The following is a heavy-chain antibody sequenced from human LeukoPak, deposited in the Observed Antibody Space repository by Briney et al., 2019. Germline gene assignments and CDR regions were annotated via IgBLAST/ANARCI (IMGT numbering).Heavy chain of an antibody. CDR1: GGSFSGNN. J-gene: IGHJ5*01. CDR3: ARGSPKHDS. V-gene: IGHV4-34*01. Sequence: PSETLSLTCAVYGGSFSGNNWNWIRQPPGKGLEWIGEINHSGATKYNPSLKSRLTISVDPSKNQFSLKLKSVTAADTAVYYCARGSPKHDSWGQGTLVTVSS. CDR2: INHSGAT.